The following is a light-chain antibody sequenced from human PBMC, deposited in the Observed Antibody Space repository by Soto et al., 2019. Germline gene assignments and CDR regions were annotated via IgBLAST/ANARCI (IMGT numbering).Light chain of an antibody. CDR3: QQYNNWPPPLT. Sequence: EIVMTQSPATLSVSPGERATLSCRGSQSVSSNLAWYQQKPGQAPRLLIYRASTRATGSPARFSGSGSGTEFTLTISSLQSEDFADYYCQQYNNWPPPLTFGGGTKVEIK. CDR1: QSVSSN. J-gene: IGKJ4*01. V-gene: IGKV3-15*01. CDR2: RAS.